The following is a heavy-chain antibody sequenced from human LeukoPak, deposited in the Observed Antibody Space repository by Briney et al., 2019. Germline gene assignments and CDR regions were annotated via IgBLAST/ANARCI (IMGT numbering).Heavy chain of an antibody. J-gene: IGHJ4*02. CDR3: ARGLSSGWSSPNFDY. Sequence: SETLSLTCTVSGGSIRTYHWSWIRQPPGKGLEWIGSIYYSGSTIYNPSLKSRVTISVDTSKNQFSLRLSSVTAADTAVYYCARGLSSGWSSPNFDYWGQGTLVTVSS. CDR2: IYYSGST. D-gene: IGHD6-19*01. CDR1: GGSIRTYH. V-gene: IGHV4-59*01.